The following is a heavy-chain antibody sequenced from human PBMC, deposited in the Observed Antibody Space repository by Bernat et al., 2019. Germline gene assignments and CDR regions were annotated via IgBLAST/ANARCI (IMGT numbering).Heavy chain of an antibody. CDR2: ISSDGSTT. V-gene: IGHV3-74*01. CDR1: GFTFSNSW. D-gene: IGHD5-18*01. J-gene: IGHJ5*02. CDR3: AREGSDTPYNWFDP. Sequence: VQLVESGGGVVQPGRSLRPSCAASGFTFSNSWMHWVRQAPGKGLVWVSRISSDGSTTSYADSVKGRFTISRDNAKNTLFLQMNSLSAEDTAVYFCAREGSDTPYNWFDPWGQGTLVTVSS.